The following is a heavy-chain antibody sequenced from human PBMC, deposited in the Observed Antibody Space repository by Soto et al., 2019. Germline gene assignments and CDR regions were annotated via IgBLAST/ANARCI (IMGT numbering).Heavy chain of an antibody. J-gene: IGHJ4*02. CDR3: ARHFSVDYFDY. V-gene: IGHV4-34*01. Sequence: SETLSLTCAVYGGSFSGYYWTWIRQPPGTGLEWIGEINHSGSTNYNPSLKSRVTISVDGSKNQFSLKLSSVTAADTAVYYCARHFSVDYFDYWGQGALVTVSS. CDR2: INHSGST. CDR1: GGSFSGYY.